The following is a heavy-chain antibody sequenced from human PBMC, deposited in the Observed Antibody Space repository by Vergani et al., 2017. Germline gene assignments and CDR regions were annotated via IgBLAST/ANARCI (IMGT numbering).Heavy chain of an antibody. D-gene: IGHD1-1*01. Sequence: LEESGGGSVKPGGSLRLSCAASGFKFSDHYMSWIRQAPGKGLEWVSHISPGASTVSYTDSVTGRFTFSRDNDNNSLTLDITTMRVEDTAVSYCAKNPGISTTRHYYAMDVWGQGTTVTVSS. V-gene: IGHV3-11*04. CDR2: ISPGASTV. CDR3: AKNPGISTTRHYYAMDV. J-gene: IGHJ6*02. CDR1: GFKFSDHY.